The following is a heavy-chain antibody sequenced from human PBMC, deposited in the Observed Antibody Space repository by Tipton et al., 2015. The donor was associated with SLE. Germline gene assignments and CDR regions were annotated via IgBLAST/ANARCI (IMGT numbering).Heavy chain of an antibody. D-gene: IGHD3-16*01. CDR2: INHFGRT. Sequence: TLSLTCAVYGGSFSHYYWGWIRQPPGKGLEWIGEINHFGRTNYNPSLKSRVTISVDTSKNQFSLKLTSVTAADTAVFYCARDGGSHDAFDIWGQGTMVTVSS. V-gene: IGHV4-34*01. CDR3: ARDGGSHDAFDI. J-gene: IGHJ3*02. CDR1: GGSFSHYY.